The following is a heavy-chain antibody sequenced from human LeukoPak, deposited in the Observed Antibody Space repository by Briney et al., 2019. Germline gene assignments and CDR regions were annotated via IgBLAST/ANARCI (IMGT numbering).Heavy chain of an antibody. D-gene: IGHD2-15*01. CDR3: ARGRGYCSGGSCYSRRPNWFDP. CDR2: IYDSGST. CDR1: GGSIRSSYYY. J-gene: IGHJ5*02. Sequence: ASETLSLTCTVSGGSIRSSYYYWGWIRQPPGKGLEWIGSIYDSGSTNYNPSLKSRVTISVDTSKNQFSLKLSSVTAADTAVYYCARGRGYCSGGSCYSRRPNWFDPWGQGTLVTVSS. V-gene: IGHV4-39*07.